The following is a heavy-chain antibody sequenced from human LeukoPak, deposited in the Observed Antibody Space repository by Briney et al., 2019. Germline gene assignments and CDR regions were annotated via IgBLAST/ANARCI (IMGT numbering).Heavy chain of an antibody. D-gene: IGHD3-10*01. CDR2: IHHSGST. V-gene: IGHV4-4*02. CDR1: GGSISSCNW. J-gene: IGHJ5*02. Sequence: SGTLSLTCAVSGGSISSCNWWSWVRQPPGKGLEWIGEIHHSGSTNYNPSLKSRVTISVDKSRNQFSLKLSSVTAADTAVYYCARDAHYYGSGSYPFDPWGQGTLVTVSS. CDR3: ARDAHYYGSGSYPFDP.